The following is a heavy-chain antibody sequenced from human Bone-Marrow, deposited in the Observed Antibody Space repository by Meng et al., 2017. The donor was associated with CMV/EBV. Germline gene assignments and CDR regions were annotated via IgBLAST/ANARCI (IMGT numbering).Heavy chain of an antibody. D-gene: IGHD6-13*01. CDR3: ARDPGGSSSLLYYYYGMDI. J-gene: IGHJ6*02. V-gene: IGHV1-46*01. CDR2: INPSSGST. CDR1: GYTFTSYY. Sequence: ASVKVSCKASGYTFTSYYMHWVRQAPGQGLEWMGRINPSSGSTNYAQKFQGRVTMTRDTSISTAYMELSSLRSEDTAVYYCARDPGGSSSLLYYYYGMDIWGQGTTVTVSS.